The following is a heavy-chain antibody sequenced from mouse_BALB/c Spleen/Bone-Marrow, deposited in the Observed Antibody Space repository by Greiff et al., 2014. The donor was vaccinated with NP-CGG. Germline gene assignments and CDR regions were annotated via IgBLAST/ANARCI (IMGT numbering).Heavy chain of an antibody. V-gene: IGHV1-69*02. CDR2: IYPSDSYT. CDR3: TRSGGYYFDY. J-gene: IGHJ2*01. CDR1: GYTFTSYW. Sequence: VQLQQSGAELVRPGASVKLSCKASGYTFTSYWINWVKQRPGQGLGWIGNIYPSDSYTNYNQKFKDKATLTVDKSSSTAYMQLSSPTSEASGDYYCTRSGGYYFDYWGQGTTLAVSS.